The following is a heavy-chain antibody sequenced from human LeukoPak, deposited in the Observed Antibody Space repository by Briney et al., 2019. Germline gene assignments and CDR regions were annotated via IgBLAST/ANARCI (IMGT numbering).Heavy chain of an antibody. CDR3: ARGKYQLLID. CDR1: GGSISSGGYS. CDR2: IYHSGST. D-gene: IGHD2-2*01. J-gene: IGHJ4*02. V-gene: IGHV4-30-2*01. Sequence: SGTLSLTCAVSGGSISSGGYSWSWIRQPPGKGLEWIGYIYHSGSTYYNPSLKSRVTISVDRSKNQFPLKLSSVTAADTAVYYCARGKYQLLIDWGQGTLVTVSS.